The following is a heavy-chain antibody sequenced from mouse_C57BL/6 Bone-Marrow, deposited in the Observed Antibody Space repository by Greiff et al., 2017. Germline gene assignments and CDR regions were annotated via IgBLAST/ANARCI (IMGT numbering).Heavy chain of an antibody. D-gene: IGHD2-4*01. J-gene: IGHJ3*01. Sequence: QVQLQQSGAELVKPGASVKISCKASGYAFSSYWMNWVEQRPGKGLEWIGQIYPGDGDTNYNGKFKGKVTLTADKSSSTAYMQLSSLTSGDSAVYFCARGGGYDYGAFAYWGQGTLVTVSA. CDR1: GYAFSSYW. CDR3: ARGGGYDYGAFAY. CDR2: IYPGDGDT. V-gene: IGHV1-80*01.